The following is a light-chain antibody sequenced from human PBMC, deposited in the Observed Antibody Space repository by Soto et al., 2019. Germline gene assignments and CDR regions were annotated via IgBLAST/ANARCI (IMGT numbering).Light chain of an antibody. V-gene: IGKV3-15*01. CDR3: QQYNNWPPT. CDR1: QSVSSN. CDR2: GAS. Sequence: EIVMTQSPATLSVSPGERATLSCRASQSVSSNLASYQQKPGQAPRLLIYGASTRATGIPARFSGSGSGTEFTLTISSLQSEDFAVYYCQQYNNWPPTSGQGTKVEIK. J-gene: IGKJ1*01.